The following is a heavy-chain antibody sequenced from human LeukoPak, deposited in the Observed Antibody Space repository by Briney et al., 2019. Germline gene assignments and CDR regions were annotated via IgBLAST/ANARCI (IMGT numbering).Heavy chain of an antibody. CDR1: GGSISSYY. Sequence: SETLSLTCTVSGGSISSYYWSWIRQPPGKGLEWIGYIYYSGSTNYNPSLKSRVTISVDTSKNQFSLKLSSVTAADTAVYYCARDRDYSNNDAFDIWGQGTMVTVSS. D-gene: IGHD4-11*01. CDR2: IYYSGST. CDR3: ARDRDYSNNDAFDI. J-gene: IGHJ3*02. V-gene: IGHV4-59*12.